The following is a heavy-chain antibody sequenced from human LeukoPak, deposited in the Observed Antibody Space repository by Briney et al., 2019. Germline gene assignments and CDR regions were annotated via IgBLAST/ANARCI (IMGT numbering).Heavy chain of an antibody. J-gene: IGHJ6*03. D-gene: IGHD1-1*01. V-gene: IGHV4-4*07. Sequence: SETLSLTCTVSSGSISSYYWSWIRQPAGKGLEWIGRIYTSGSTNYNPSLKSRLAMSVDTSKNQFSLKLSSVPAAVTAVYYCARTEALAYYYYIDVWGKGTTVTVSS. CDR2: IYTSGST. CDR1: SGSISSYY. CDR3: ARTEALAYYYYIDV.